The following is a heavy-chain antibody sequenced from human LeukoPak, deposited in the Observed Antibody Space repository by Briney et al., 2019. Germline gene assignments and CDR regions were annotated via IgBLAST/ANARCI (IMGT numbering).Heavy chain of an antibody. CDR2: IYYSGST. V-gene: IGHV4-59*01. D-gene: IGHD2-15*01. CDR1: GGSISSYY. Sequence: SETLSLTCTVSGGSISSYYWRWIGQPPGKGLEWIGNIYYSGSTNYNPSLKSRVTISVDTSKNQFSLKLSSVTAADTAVYYCAREVVVVAAGNWFDPWGQGTLVTVSS. J-gene: IGHJ5*02. CDR3: AREVVVVAAGNWFDP.